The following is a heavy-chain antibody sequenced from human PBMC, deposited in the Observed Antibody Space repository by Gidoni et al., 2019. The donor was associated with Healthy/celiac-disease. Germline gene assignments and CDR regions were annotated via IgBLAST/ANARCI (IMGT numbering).Heavy chain of an antibody. D-gene: IGHD2-21*02. CDR2: IYPGDSDT. Sequence: EVQLVQSGAEVKKPGASLKISCTGSGYSFTSYWIGWVRQMPGKGLEWMGFIYPGDSDTRYSPSFQGQVTISADKSISTAYLQWSSLKASDTAMYYCARAAEAYCGGDCYSGAFDIWGQGTMVTVSS. CDR3: ARAAEAYCGGDCYSGAFDI. J-gene: IGHJ3*02. CDR1: GYSFTSYW. V-gene: IGHV5-51*03.